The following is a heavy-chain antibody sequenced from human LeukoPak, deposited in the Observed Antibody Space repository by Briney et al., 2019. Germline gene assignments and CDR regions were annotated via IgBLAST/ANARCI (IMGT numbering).Heavy chain of an antibody. CDR2: INQGGSDK. V-gene: IGHV3-7*01. CDR3: TRDRSRAEDD. Sequence: GGSPRLSCAASGFTFRGHWMSWVRQAPGQGLEWVANINQGGSDKYYVDSVKGRFTIPRDNANNLLYLQMNSLRGEDTAVYYCTRDRSRAEDDWGQGTLVTVSS. D-gene: IGHD1-14*01. CDR1: GFTFRGHW. J-gene: IGHJ4*02.